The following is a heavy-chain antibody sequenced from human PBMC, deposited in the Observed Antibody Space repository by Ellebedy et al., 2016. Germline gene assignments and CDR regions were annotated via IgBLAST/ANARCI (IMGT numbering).Heavy chain of an antibody. CDR1: GFTFSNFW. Sequence: GESLKISXAASGFTFSNFWMNWVRQAPGKGLEWVANMNHDESEKYYVDSVKGRFTISRDNAKNSLYLQMNSLRAEDTAIYYCARGTHLPGLDIWGQGTMVTVSS. J-gene: IGHJ3*02. V-gene: IGHV3-7*01. CDR3: ARGTHLPGLDI. CDR2: MNHDESEK.